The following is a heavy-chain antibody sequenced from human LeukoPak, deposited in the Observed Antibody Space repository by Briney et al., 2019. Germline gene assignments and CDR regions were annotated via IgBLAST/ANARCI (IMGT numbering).Heavy chain of an antibody. Sequence: ASVKVSCKASGYILTDYYIHWVRQAPGQGLEWMGWINTNTGNPTYAQGFTGRFVFSLDTSVSTAYLRISSLKAEDTAVYYCARDRSGYPHDAFDIWGQGTMVTVSS. V-gene: IGHV7-4-1*02. D-gene: IGHD3-22*01. CDR2: INTNTGNP. J-gene: IGHJ3*02. CDR3: ARDRSGYPHDAFDI. CDR1: GYILTDYY.